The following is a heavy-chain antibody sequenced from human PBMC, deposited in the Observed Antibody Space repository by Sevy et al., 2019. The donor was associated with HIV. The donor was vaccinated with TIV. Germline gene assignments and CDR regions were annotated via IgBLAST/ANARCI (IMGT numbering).Heavy chain of an antibody. CDR2: ISHSGST. CDR3: AREWGKYYCDSSGHAFDI. V-gene: IGHV4-34*01. CDR1: GGSFSGYY. J-gene: IGHJ3*02. Sequence: SETLSLTCAVYGGSFSGYYWSWIRQPPGKGLEWIGEISHSGSTNYNPSLTSRVTITVATSKNQFSLKLSSVTAADTAVYYCAREWGKYYCDSSGHAFDIWGQGTMVTVSS. D-gene: IGHD3-22*01.